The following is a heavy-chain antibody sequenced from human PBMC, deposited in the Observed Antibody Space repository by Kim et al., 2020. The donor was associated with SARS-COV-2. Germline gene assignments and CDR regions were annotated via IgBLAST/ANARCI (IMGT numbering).Heavy chain of an antibody. V-gene: IGHV1-18*01. Sequence: ASVKVSCKTSGYTFTNYGISWVRQAPGQGLEWMGWISANNGKTNYAQKLQGRVTMTIDTSTSTAYMELRSLRSDDTAMYYCSRGGGYDSTLYYFDYWGQG. CDR3: SRGGGYDSTLYYFDY. CDR2: ISANNGKT. CDR1: GYTFTNYG. J-gene: IGHJ4*02. D-gene: IGHD5-12*01.